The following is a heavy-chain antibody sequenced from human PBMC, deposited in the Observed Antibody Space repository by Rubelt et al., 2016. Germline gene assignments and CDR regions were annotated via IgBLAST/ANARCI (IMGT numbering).Heavy chain of an antibody. CDR3: ARSSIAARSIGY. J-gene: IGHJ4*02. V-gene: IGHV1-8*01. CDR1: GYTFTSYD. Sequence: QVQLVQSGAEVKKPGASVKVSCKASGYTFTSYDINWVRQATGQGLEWMGWLNPNSGYTGYAQKFQGRVTMTTSITTAYMEMSSLRSEDTAVYYCARSSIAARSIGYWGQGTLVTVSS. D-gene: IGHD6-6*01. CDR2: LNPNSGYT.